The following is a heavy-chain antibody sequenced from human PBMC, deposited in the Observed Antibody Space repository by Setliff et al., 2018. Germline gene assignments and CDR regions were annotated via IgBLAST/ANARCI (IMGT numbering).Heavy chain of an antibody. Sequence: SETLSLTCTVSGGSITSSSYYWTWIRQPAGKGLEWIGHFHTGGSTNYNRSLRSRVSISVDTSKNQFSLKLSSVTAADTATYYGARAGPTVTFFRVLVISWWDPWGQGSLVTVSS. CDR1: GGSITSSSYY. CDR3: ARAGPTVTFFRVLVISWWDP. V-gene: IGHV4-61*09. CDR2: FHTGGST. J-gene: IGHJ5*02. D-gene: IGHD3-3*01.